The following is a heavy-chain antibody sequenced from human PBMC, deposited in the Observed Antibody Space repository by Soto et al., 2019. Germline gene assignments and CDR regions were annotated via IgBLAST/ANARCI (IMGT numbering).Heavy chain of an antibody. Sequence: ASVKVSCKASGYTFTSYGISWVRQAPGQGLEWMGWISAYNGNTNYAQKLQGRVTMTTDTSTSTAYMELRSLRSDDTAVYYCARESSDSISWSDYYYYYGMDVWGQGTTVTVSS. CDR1: GYTFTSYG. D-gene: IGHD6-13*01. V-gene: IGHV1-18*01. CDR3: ARESSDSISWSDYYYYYGMDV. J-gene: IGHJ6*02. CDR2: ISAYNGNT.